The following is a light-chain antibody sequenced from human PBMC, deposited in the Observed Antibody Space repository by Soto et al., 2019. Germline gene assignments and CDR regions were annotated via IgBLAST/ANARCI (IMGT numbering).Light chain of an antibody. CDR1: QSVSSSY. CDR2: GAS. V-gene: IGKV3-20*01. CDR3: QHYRNSRPTWT. J-gene: IGKJ1*01. Sequence: EIVLTQSPGTLSLSPGERATLSCRASQSVSSSYLAWYQQKPGQAPRLLLYGASSRATGIPDRFSGSGSGTDLTLTLSIREHEDVEVYYCQHYRNSRPTWTFGQGAKVEIK.